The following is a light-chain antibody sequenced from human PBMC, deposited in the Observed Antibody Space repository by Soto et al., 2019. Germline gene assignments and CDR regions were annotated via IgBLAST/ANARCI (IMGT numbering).Light chain of an antibody. CDR2: DAS. V-gene: IGKV3-15*01. Sequence: EIVMTQSPATLSVSPGERATLSCRASQSVRTNLAWYRQKPGQAPTLLIYDASIRATGIPARFSGSGSGTEFTLTISSPQSEDFAVYYCQQYNDWPPWTFAQGTQVEIK. CDR1: QSVRTN. J-gene: IGKJ1*01. CDR3: QQYNDWPPWT.